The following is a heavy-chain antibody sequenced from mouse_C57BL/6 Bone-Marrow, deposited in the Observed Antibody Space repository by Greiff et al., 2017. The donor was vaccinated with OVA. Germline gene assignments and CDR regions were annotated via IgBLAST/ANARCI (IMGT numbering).Heavy chain of an antibody. CDR3: ARRLRSYYCDY. CDR2: ISSGGSYT. Sequence: EVQLQESGGDLVKPGGSLKLSCAASGFTFSSYGMSWVRQTPDKRLEWVATISSGGSYTSYPDSVKGRFTISRDNAKNTLYLQMSSLKSEDTAMYYCARRLRSYYCDYWGQGTTLTVSS. V-gene: IGHV5-6*01. J-gene: IGHJ2*01. D-gene: IGHD1-1*01. CDR1: GFTFSSYG.